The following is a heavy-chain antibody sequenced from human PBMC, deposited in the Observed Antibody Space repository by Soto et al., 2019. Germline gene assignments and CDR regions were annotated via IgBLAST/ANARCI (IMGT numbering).Heavy chain of an antibody. CDR3: ARDNSGYGPFDY. Sequence: SETLSLTCTVSGGSLSSYYWSWIRQPPGKGLEWIGYIYYSGSTNYNPSLKSRVTISVDPSKNQFSLRLSSVTAADTAVYYCARDNSGYGPFDYWGQGTLVTVSS. D-gene: IGHD5-12*01. CDR2: IYYSGST. J-gene: IGHJ4*02. CDR1: GGSLSSYY. V-gene: IGHV4-59*01.